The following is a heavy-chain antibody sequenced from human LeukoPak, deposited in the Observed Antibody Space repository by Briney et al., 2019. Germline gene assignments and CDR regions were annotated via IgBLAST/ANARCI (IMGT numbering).Heavy chain of an antibody. Sequence: PGGPLRLSCAASGFTFSSYAMSWVRQAPGKGLEWVSAISGSGGSTYYADSVKGRFTISRDNSKNTLYLQMNSLRAEDTAVYYCAKVGSSFNYYYGMDVWGQGTTVTVSS. D-gene: IGHD1-14*01. V-gene: IGHV3-23*01. CDR3: AKVGSSFNYYYGMDV. CDR2: ISGSGGST. CDR1: GFTFSSYA. J-gene: IGHJ6*02.